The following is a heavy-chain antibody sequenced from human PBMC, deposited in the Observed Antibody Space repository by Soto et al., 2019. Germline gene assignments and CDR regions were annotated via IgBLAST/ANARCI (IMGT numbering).Heavy chain of an antibody. Sequence: GGSLRLSCAASGFTFSNYAMTWVRQGPGKGLEWVSGISGSGGRSYYADSVKGRFTISRDNSKSTLYLQMNSLRAEDTSVYYCAKAYFVWSSEQPYYFDYWGQGTLVTVSS. CDR2: ISGSGGRS. D-gene: IGHD3-16*01. J-gene: IGHJ4*02. V-gene: IGHV3-23*01. CDR1: GFTFSNYA. CDR3: AKAYFVWSSEQPYYFDY.